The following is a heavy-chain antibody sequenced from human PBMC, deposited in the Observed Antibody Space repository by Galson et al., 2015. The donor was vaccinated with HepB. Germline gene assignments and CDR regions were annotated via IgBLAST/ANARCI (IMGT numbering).Heavy chain of an antibody. Sequence: SLRLSCAASGFTFSSFDMSWFRQAPGKGLKCVSVISGSGGRTYYAGSVKGWFTVSRDNSKNMFYLQMNSLRAEDMAMYYCAKNKGDNWGQGILVTVSS. J-gene: IGHJ4*02. CDR2: ISGSGGRT. V-gene: IGHV3-23*01. CDR3: AKNKGDN. CDR1: GFTFSSFD.